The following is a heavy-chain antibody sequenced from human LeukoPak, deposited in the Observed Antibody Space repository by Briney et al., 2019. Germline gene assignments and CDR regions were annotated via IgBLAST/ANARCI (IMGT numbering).Heavy chain of an antibody. CDR3: ARYFGDV. CDR2: ISYDGSNK. CDR1: GFTFSSYG. J-gene: IGHJ6*02. V-gene: IGHV3-30*03. D-gene: IGHD3-9*01. Sequence: PGGSLRLSCAASGFTFSSYGMHWVRQAPGKGLEWVAVISYDGSNKYYADSVKGRFTISRDNSKNTLYLQMNSLRAEDTAVYYCARYFGDVWGQGTTVTVSS.